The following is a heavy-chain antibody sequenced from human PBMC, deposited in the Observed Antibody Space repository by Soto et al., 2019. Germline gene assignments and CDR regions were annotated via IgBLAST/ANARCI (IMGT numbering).Heavy chain of an antibody. CDR1: GFTFSSCT. J-gene: IGHJ6*02. CDR2: ISPSTSHI. D-gene: IGHD2-15*01. CDR3: SGCSGGACHQNYGMDV. V-gene: IGHV3-21*01. Sequence: EVHLVESGGGLVKPGGSLRLSCAVSGFTFSSCTMNWVRQAPGKGLEWVSSISPSTSHIYYADSVKGRFTISRDNAKHALFLQMDSLRAEDTGVYYCSGCSGGACHQNYGMDVWGQGTTVTVSS.